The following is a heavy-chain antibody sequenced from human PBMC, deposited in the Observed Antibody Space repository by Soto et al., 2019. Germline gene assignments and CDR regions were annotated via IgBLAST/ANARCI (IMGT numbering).Heavy chain of an antibody. J-gene: IGHJ5*02. D-gene: IGHD6-25*01. Sequence: QVQLQESGPGLVKPTQTLSLTCTVSGGSISSGGYYWSWIRQHPGKGLEWIGYIYHSGSTYYNPSLKSRVTISVETSKNQFSLKLSSVTAVDTAVYYCAREAAGILNWFDPWGQGTLVTVSS. V-gene: IGHV4-31*03. CDR3: AREAAGILNWFDP. CDR2: IYHSGST. CDR1: GGSISSGGYY.